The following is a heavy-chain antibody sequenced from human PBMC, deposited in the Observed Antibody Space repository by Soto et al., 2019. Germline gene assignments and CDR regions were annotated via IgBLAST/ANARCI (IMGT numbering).Heavy chain of an antibody. J-gene: IGHJ4*02. V-gene: IGHV4-34*01. D-gene: IGHD3-3*01. CDR2: INHSGST. CDR1: GGSFSGYY. CDR3: ARNDYDFWSGYYPDGPFDY. Sequence: SETLSLTCAVYGGSFSGYYWSWIRQPPGKGLEWIGEINHSGSTNYNPSLKSRVTISVDTSKNQFSLKLSSVTAADTAVYYCARNDYDFWSGYYPDGPFDYWGQGTLVTVSS.